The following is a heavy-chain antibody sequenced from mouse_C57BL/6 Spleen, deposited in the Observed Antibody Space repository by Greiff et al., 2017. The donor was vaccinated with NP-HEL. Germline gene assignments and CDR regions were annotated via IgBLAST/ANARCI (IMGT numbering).Heavy chain of an antibody. CDR2: ISSGGDYI. Sequence: EVKLMESGEGLVKPGGSLKLSCAASGFTFSSYAMSWVRQTPEKRLEWVAYISSGGDYIYYADTVKGRFTISRDNARNTLYLQMSSLKSEDTAMYYCTRGRDEGYVDVWGTGTTVTVSS. CDR3: TRGRDEGYVDV. J-gene: IGHJ1*03. D-gene: IGHD3-3*01. V-gene: IGHV5-9-1*02. CDR1: GFTFSSYA.